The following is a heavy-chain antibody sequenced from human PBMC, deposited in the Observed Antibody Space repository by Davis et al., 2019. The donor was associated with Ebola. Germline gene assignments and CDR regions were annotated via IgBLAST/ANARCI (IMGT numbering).Heavy chain of an antibody. D-gene: IGHD2-15*01. CDR2: INHSGST. CDR3: ARGGSRYCSGGSCYHRRGNWFDP. J-gene: IGHJ5*02. V-gene: IGHV4-34*01. CDR1: GGSLSGYY. Sequence: MPSETLSLTCAVYGGSLSGYYWSWIRQPPGKGLEWIGEINHSGSTNYNPSLKSRVTISVDTSKNQFSLKLSSVTAADTAVYYCARGGSRYCSGGSCYHRRGNWFDPWGQGTLVTVSS.